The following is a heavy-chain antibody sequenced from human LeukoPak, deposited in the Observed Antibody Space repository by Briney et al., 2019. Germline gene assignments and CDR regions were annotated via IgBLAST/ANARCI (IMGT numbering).Heavy chain of an antibody. CDR3: AKASWVSSADAVL. V-gene: IGHV3-23*01. CDR1: GFIFSNYA. J-gene: IGHJ4*02. D-gene: IGHD3-16*01. Sequence: GGSLRLSCAASGFIFSNYAMSWVRQAPARGLEWVSSLRGDGETFYADSVKGRFTLSRDDSRNTVYLQLNNLRVEGTAVYYCAKASWVSSADAVLWGQGTLVTVSS. CDR2: LRGDGET.